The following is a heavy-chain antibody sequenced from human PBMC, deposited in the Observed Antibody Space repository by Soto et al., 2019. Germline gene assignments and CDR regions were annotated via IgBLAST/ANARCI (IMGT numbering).Heavy chain of an antibody. V-gene: IGHV2-5*01. CDR3: VHTVRSHDYVSWDFDL. D-gene: IGHD3-16*01. J-gene: IGHJ2*01. Sequence: QITLKESGPTLVKPTQTLSLTCTFSAFSLSTNGVGVGWIRQPPGKALEWLALIYWNDDKRSSPSLKGRLTIPKDTSKKQVVLTMTNMDPVDTATYYCVHTVRSHDYVSWDFDLWGRCTLVTVSS. CDR2: IYWNDDK. CDR1: AFSLSTNGVG.